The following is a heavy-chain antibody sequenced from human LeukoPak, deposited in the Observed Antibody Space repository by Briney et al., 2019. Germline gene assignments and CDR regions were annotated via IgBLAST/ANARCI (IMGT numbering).Heavy chain of an antibody. D-gene: IGHD6-6*01. J-gene: IGHJ6*04. V-gene: IGHV3-23*01. CDR3: ARAVTSIAARSYQDV. CDR2: ISGSGGNT. CDR1: GFTFSTYA. Sequence: GGSLRLSCAASGFTFSTYAMSWVRQAPGKGLEWVSAISGSGGNTHCADSVKGRFTISRDNSKNTLYLQMNSLRAEDTAVYYCARAVTSIAARSYQDVWGKGTTVTVSS.